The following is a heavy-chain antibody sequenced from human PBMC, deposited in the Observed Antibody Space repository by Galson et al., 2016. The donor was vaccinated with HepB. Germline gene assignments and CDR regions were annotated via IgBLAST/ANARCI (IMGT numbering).Heavy chain of an antibody. Sequence: SLRLSCAASGFTFSSYGMRWVRQAPGKGLEWVAVISHCGTKRYLSESVKGRFTISRDNSKDSLSLQMSRLRADDTATYYCTRGWQAAWLQGQNVLDYWGPGTVVTVSS. V-gene: IGHV3-30*03. CDR1: GFTFSSYG. CDR3: TRGWQAAWLQGQNVLDY. CDR2: ISHCGTKR. D-gene: IGHD5-24*01. J-gene: IGHJ4*02.